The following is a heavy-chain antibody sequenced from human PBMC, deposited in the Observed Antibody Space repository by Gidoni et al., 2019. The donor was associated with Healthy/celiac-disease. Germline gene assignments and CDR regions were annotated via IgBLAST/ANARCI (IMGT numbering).Heavy chain of an antibody. CDR2: IYYSGST. V-gene: IGHV4-59*01. Sequence: QVQLQESGPGLVKPSETLSLTCTVSGCSISNYYWSWIRQPPGKGLEWIGYIYYSGSTSYNPSLKSRVTISVDTSKKQFSLRLTSVTAADTAVYYCARELSSLIRGHDAFDIWGQGTMVTVSS. D-gene: IGHD3-10*01. J-gene: IGHJ3*02. CDR1: GCSISNYY. CDR3: ARELSSLIRGHDAFDI.